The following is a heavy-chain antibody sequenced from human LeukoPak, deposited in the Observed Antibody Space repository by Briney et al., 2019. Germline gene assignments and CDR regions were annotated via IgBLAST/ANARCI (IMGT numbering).Heavy chain of an antibody. V-gene: IGHV4-59*01. Sequence: SETLSLTCTVSGXSISNYYWSWIRQPPGKGLEWIGYIYYAGSTNYNPSLKSRVTMSVDTSKNLFSLKLSSVTAADTAVYYCARGTATGGYYFEYWGQGTLVTVSS. J-gene: IGHJ4*02. CDR1: GXSISNYY. CDR2: IYYAGST. CDR3: ARGTATGGYYFEY. D-gene: IGHD5-24*01.